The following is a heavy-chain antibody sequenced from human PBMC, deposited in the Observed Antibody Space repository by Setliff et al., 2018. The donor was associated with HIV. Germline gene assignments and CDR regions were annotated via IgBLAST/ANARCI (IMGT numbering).Heavy chain of an antibody. Sequence: SETLSLTCAVYDGSFSGYHWSWIRQPPGKGLEWIGEINHSGSTNYNPSLKSRVTISVDTSKNQFSLKLSSVTAADTAVYYCARGSGYFSYFDYWGQGTLVTVS. D-gene: IGHD3-22*01. V-gene: IGHV4-34*01. CDR1: DGSFSGYH. J-gene: IGHJ4*02. CDR3: ARGSGYFSYFDY. CDR2: INHSGST.